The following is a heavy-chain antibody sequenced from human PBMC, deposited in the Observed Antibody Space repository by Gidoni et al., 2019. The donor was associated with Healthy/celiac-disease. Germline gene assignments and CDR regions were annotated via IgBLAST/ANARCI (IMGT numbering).Heavy chain of an antibody. J-gene: IGHJ6*02. Sequence: QVQLVGSGEGVVQPGRSLRLSCAASGFTFISYGMHWVRQAPGKGLEWVAVISYDGSNKYYAYSVKGRFTISRDNSKNTLYLQMNSLRSEDPAVYYCAKELYDYVWGRYRYNYYYYGMDVWGQGTTVTVSS. CDR3: AKELYDYVWGRYRYNYYYYGMDV. V-gene: IGHV3-30*18. D-gene: IGHD3-16*02. CDR2: ISYDGSNK. CDR1: GFTFISYG.